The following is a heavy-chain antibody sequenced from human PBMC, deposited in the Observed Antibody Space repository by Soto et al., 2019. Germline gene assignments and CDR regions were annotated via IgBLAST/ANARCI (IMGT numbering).Heavy chain of an antibody. J-gene: IGHJ4*02. Sequence: SETLSLTGTVSGGSINSRSYYWGLIRQSPGKGLEWIGYVYYSGSTDYDPAHKSRVTMSVDTSKKQFSLKLRSVTAADTAMYYCARVRYDMLTGYLDSWGQGALVTVSS. V-gene: IGHV4-61*05. CDR2: VYYSGST. D-gene: IGHD3-9*01. CDR3: ARVRYDMLTGYLDS. CDR1: GGSINSRSYY.